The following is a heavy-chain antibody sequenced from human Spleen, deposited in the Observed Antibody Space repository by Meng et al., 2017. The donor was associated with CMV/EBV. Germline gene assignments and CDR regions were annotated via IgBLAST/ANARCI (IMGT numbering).Heavy chain of an antibody. CDR3: ARTPGYCSSTSCYYYGMDV. V-gene: IGHV1-8*02. J-gene: IGHJ6*02. CDR2: MNPNSGNT. CDR1: GYTFSNYD. Sequence: ASVKVSCKASGYTFSNYDINWVRQAPGQGLDWMGWMNPNSGNTGYAQKFQGRVTMTRNTSISTAYMELSSLRSEDTAVYYCARTPGYCSSTSCYYYGMDVWGQGTTVTVSS. D-gene: IGHD2-2*01.